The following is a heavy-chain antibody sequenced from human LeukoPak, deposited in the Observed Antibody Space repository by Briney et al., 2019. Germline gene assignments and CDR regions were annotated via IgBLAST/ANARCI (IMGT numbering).Heavy chain of an antibody. V-gene: IGHV3-7*01. D-gene: IGHD2-2*02. J-gene: IGHJ5*02. CDR2: IKQDGGEK. CDR1: GFTFSSYW. CDR3: ARDREGYCSSTSCYNLSNNWFDP. Sequence: PGGSLRLSCAASGFTFSSYWMSWVRQAPGKGLEWVANIKQDGGEKYYVDSVKGRFTISRDNAKNSLYLQMNSLRAEDTAVYYCARDREGYCSSTSCYNLSNNWFDPWGQGTLVTVSS.